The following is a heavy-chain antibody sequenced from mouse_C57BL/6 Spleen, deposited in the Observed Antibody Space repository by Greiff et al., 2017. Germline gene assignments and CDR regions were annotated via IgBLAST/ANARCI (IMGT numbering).Heavy chain of an antibody. CDR2: ISSGGDYI. CDR3: TRDKAGNYAMDY. J-gene: IGHJ4*01. V-gene: IGHV5-9-1*02. D-gene: IGHD1-3*01. CDR1: GFTFSSYA. Sequence: EVKLQESGEGLVKPGGSLKLSCAASGFTFSSYAMSWVRQTPEKRLEWVAYISSGGDYIYYADTVKGRFTISRDNARNTLYLQMSSLKSEDTAMYYCTRDKAGNYAMDYWGQGTSVTVSS.